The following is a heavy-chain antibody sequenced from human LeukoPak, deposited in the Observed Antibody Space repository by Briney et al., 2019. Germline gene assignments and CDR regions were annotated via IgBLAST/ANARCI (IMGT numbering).Heavy chain of an antibody. V-gene: IGHV3-7*01. CDR2: IKQDGSEK. CDR3: ARDRGYSTFDY. D-gene: IGHD4-23*01. J-gene: IGHJ4*02. Sequence: PGGSLRLSCAASGFTFSSYWMSWVRQAPGKGLEWVANIKQDGSEKNYVDSVKGRLTISRDNAKNSLYLQMNSLRVDDTAVYYCARDRGYSTFDYWGQGTLVTVSS. CDR1: GFTFSSYW.